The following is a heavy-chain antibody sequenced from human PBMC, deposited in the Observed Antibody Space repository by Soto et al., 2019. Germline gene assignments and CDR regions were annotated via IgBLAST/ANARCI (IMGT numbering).Heavy chain of an antibody. Sequence: QVQLVQSGAEVKKPGASVKVSCKASGDTFTDYYIHWVRQAPGQGLEWMGTVNPSGGHTTYAQHFLGRMTXTXXXSXXTLYMELASLRSEDTAIYFCARGGHVVVVTAALDYWGQGTLVTVSS. CDR3: ARGGHVVVVTAALDY. J-gene: IGHJ4*02. CDR1: GDTFTDYY. CDR2: VNPSGGHT. V-gene: IGHV1-46*01. D-gene: IGHD2-21*02.